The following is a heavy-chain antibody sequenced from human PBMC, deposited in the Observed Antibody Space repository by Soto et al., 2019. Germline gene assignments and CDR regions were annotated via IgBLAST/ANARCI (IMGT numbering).Heavy chain of an antibody. D-gene: IGHD6-6*01. CDR1: GLTFSDYN. Sequence: QVQLVESGGGLVKPGGSLRLSCAASGLTFSDYNMSWIRQAPGKGLEWVSYISSSGSTIYYADSVKGRFTISRDNAKNSLYRQMSSLRAEDTAVYYCAREVYSSSLPTYYYYYGMDVWGQGTTVTVSS. J-gene: IGHJ6*02. CDR2: ISSSGSTI. CDR3: AREVYSSSLPTYYYYYGMDV. V-gene: IGHV3-11*01.